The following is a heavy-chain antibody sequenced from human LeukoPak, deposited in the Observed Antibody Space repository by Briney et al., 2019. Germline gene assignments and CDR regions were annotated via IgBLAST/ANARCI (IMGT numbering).Heavy chain of an antibody. J-gene: IGHJ4*02. CDR1: GFTFTNYN. V-gene: IGHV3-21*01. CDR2: ISSTSIYI. D-gene: IGHD1-26*01. Sequence: GGSLRLSCAASGFTFTNYNMNWFRQAPGKGLEWVSSISSTSIYIYYADSVKGRFTISRDNAKNSLYLQMNSLRAEDTAVYYCARGRGATPPYYFDYWGQGTLVTVSS. CDR3: ARGRGATPPYYFDY.